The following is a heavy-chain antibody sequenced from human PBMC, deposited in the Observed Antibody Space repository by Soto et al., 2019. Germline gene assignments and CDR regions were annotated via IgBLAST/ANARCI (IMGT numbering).Heavy chain of an antibody. V-gene: IGHV1-69*13. CDR2: IMPIFGTA. CDR1: GGTFSSYG. J-gene: IGHJ4*02. Sequence: SVKVSCKASGGTFSSYGISWVRQAPGQGLEWMGGIMPIFGTANYAQKFQGRVSITADESTSTAYMELSSLRSEDTAVYYCARDSGSYYLLLDYWGQGTLVTVSS. CDR3: ARDSGSYYLLLDY. D-gene: IGHD1-26*01.